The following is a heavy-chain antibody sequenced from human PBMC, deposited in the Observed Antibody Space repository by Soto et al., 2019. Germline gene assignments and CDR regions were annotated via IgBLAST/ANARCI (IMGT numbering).Heavy chain of an antibody. CDR3: ARAPSYRGSPMGALDI. D-gene: IGHD5-12*01. V-gene: IGHV3-53*01. CDR1: GFSVSDNY. CDR2: IYNTCRT. J-gene: IGHJ3*02. Sequence: GGSLRLSCTDSGFSVSDNYMAWVRQPPGKGLEWVSMIYNTCRTNSADSLQGRFAISRDNSRNTVYLQMDSLRVDDTAIYYCARAPSYRGSPMGALDIWGLGTLVTVSS.